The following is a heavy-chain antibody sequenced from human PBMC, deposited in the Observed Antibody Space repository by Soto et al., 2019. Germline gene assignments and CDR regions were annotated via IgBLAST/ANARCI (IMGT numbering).Heavy chain of an antibody. D-gene: IGHD5-18*01. V-gene: IGHV3-15*01. Sequence: TGGAPRLSCAASRFTFNNAWVRWGRPAPGKGLEWVGRIKSKVDGGTTDYAAPVKGRFTISRDDSKNTLYLQMNSLKSEDTAMYFCNYIQLWSDDAFDIWGQGTMVTVSS. CDR1: RFTFNNAW. CDR3: NYIQLWSDDAFDI. J-gene: IGHJ3*02. CDR2: IKSKVDGGTT.